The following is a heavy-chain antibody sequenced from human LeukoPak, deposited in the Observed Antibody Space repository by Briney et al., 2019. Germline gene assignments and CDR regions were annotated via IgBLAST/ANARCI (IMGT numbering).Heavy chain of an antibody. V-gene: IGHV4-31*03. D-gene: IGHD2-21*02. CDR2: IYYSGST. CDR3: ARSRGDGWPQYYYHGLDV. Sequence: PSQTLSLTCTVSGGSISSGGYYWSWIRQHPGKGLEWIGYIYYSGSTYYNPSLKSRVTISVDTSKNQFSLKLSSVTAADTAVYYCARSRGDGWPQYYYHGLDVWGQGTTVTVSS. J-gene: IGHJ6*02. CDR1: GGSISSGGYY.